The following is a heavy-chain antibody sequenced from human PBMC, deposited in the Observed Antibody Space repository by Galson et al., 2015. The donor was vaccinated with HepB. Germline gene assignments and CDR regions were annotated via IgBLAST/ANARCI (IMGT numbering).Heavy chain of an antibody. CDR1: GFTFSSYS. D-gene: IGHD2-15*01. CDR2: ISSSSSYI. Sequence: SLRLSCAASGFTFSSYSMNWVRQAPGKGLEWVSSISSSSSYIYYADSVKGRFTISRDNAKNSLYLQMNSLRAEDTAVYYCARVIVVVGFDPWGQGTLVTVSS. CDR3: ARVIVVVGFDP. V-gene: IGHV3-21*01. J-gene: IGHJ5*02.